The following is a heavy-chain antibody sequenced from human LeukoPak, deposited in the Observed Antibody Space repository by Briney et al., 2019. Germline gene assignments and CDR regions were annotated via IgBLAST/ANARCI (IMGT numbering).Heavy chain of an antibody. Sequence: SGGSLGLSCAASGFTFSSYAMHWVRQAPGKGLEWVAVISYDGSNKYYADSVKGRFTISRDNSKNTLYLQMNSLRAEDTAVYYCAGDHGGLGQYIVVVPAAIDYYGMDVWGQGTTVTVSS. J-gene: IGHJ6*02. V-gene: IGHV3-30*04. D-gene: IGHD2-2*01. CDR1: GFTFSSYA. CDR2: ISYDGSNK. CDR3: AGDHGGLGQYIVVVPAAIDYYGMDV.